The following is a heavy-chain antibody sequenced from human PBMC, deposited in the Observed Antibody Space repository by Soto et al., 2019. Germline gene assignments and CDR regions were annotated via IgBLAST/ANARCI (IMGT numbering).Heavy chain of an antibody. V-gene: IGHV4-59*02. CDR1: GSSVSGYY. CDR3: ARGVGSSPPRF. J-gene: IGHJ4*02. CDR2: IYDSGSP. D-gene: IGHD1-26*01. Sequence: SETLSLTCPVSGSSVSGYYWSLLRTPPGQELEWIGYIYDSGSPYYNPSFRSRVIISADTSKNEISLKLTSATAADTAVYYCARGVGSSPPRFWGRGTLVTVSS.